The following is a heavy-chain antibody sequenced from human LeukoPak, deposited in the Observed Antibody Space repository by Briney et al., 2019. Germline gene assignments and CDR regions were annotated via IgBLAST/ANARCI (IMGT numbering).Heavy chain of an antibody. J-gene: IGHJ4*02. V-gene: IGHV3-30*03. CDR1: GFTFSSYW. CDR3: ARSQPTIAVYYFDY. CDR2: ISYGRNNK. D-gene: IGHD6-19*01. Sequence: GGSLRLSCAASGFTFSSYWMHWVRQAPGKGLEWVALISYGRNNKYSADSVKGRFIISRDNSKNTLYLQMNSLRPEDTAVYYCARSQPTIAVYYFDYWGQGTLVTVSS.